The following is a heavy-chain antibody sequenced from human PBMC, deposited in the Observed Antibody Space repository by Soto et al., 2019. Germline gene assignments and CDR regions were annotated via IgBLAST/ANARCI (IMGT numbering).Heavy chain of an antibody. J-gene: IGHJ4*02. CDR2: ISYDGSNT. V-gene: IGHV3-30*18. CDR1: GFTFTSYA. D-gene: IGHD6-19*01. Sequence: QVQLVESGGGVVQPGRSVRLSCAASGFTFTSYAMHWVRQAPGKGLEYVAIISYDGSNTYYADSVKGRFTISRDNSKNTLYLQINSLRAEDTAVYYCAKDGETKQWLRYFDYWGQGTLVTVSS. CDR3: AKDGETKQWLRYFDY.